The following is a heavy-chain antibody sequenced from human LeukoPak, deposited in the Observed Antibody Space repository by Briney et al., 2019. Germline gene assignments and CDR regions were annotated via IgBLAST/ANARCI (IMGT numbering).Heavy chain of an antibody. CDR3: ASFIEGIYYDPFDY. CDR1: GFTFSSYW. J-gene: IGHJ4*02. Sequence: PGGCLRLSCAASGFTFSSYWMSWVRQAPGKGLEWVANIKQDGSEKYYVDSVKGRFTISRDNAKNSLYLQMNSLRAEDTAVYYCASFIEGIYYDPFDYWGQGTLVTVSS. CDR2: IKQDGSEK. V-gene: IGHV3-7*01. D-gene: IGHD3-22*01.